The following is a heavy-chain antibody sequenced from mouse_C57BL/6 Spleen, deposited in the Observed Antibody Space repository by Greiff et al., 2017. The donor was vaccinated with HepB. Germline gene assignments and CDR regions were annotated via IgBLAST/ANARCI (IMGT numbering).Heavy chain of an antibody. CDR1: GYTFTSYW. V-gene: IGHV1-72*01. CDR3: ARSDYGNYFYAMDY. CDR2: IDPNSGGT. D-gene: IGHD2-1*01. Sequence: QVQLQQPGAELVKPGASVKLSCKASGYTFTSYWMHWVKQRPGRGLEWLGRIDPNSGGTKYNEKFKSKATLTVDKPSRTAYMQLSSLTSEDSAVYYCARSDYGNYFYAMDYWGQGTSVTVSS. J-gene: IGHJ4*01.